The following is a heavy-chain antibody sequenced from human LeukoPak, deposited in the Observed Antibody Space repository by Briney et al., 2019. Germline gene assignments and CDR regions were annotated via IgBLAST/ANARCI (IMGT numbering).Heavy chain of an antibody. V-gene: IGHV4-61*02. CDR3: ASDEITGGFGAFDI. D-gene: IGHD7-27*01. J-gene: IGHJ3*02. CDR1: GGSISSGSYY. Sequence: PSETLSLTCTVSGGSISSGSYYWSWIRQPAGKGLEWIGRIYTSGSTNYNPSLKSRVTISVDTSKNQFSLKLSSVTAADTAVYYCASDEITGGFGAFDIWGQGTMVTVSS. CDR2: IYTSGST.